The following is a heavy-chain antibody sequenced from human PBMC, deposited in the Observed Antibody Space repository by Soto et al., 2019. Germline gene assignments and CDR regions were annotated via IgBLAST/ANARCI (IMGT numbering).Heavy chain of an antibody. D-gene: IGHD5-18*01. Sequence: SETLSLTCAVYGGSFSGYYWSWIRQPPGKGLEWIGEINHSGSTNYNPSLKSRVTISVDTSKNQFSLKLSSVTAADTAVYYCATQGVYTAMVSSPLDYWGQGTLVTVSS. CDR1: GGSFSGYY. CDR2: INHSGST. CDR3: ATQGVYTAMVSSPLDY. J-gene: IGHJ4*02. V-gene: IGHV4-34*01.